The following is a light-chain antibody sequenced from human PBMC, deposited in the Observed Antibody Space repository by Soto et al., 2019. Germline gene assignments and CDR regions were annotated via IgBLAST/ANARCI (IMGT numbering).Light chain of an antibody. CDR3: IQRIEFPLT. CDR2: TVS. J-gene: IGKJ4*01. Sequence: DIVMTQTPLSLPVTPGEPAAISCRSSQSLLDSDDGNTYLDWYLQKPGQSPRLLIYTVSYRASGVPDRFSGSGSGTDFTLKISRVEAEDVGVYYCIQRIEFPLTFGGGTKVEIK. CDR1: QSLLDSDDGNTY. V-gene: IGKV2-40*01.